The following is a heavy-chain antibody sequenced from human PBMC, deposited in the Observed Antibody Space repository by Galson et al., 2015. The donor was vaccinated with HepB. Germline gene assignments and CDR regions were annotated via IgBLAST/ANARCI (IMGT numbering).Heavy chain of an antibody. CDR3: AKGGDSSGYYFPYYYYGMDV. V-gene: IGHV3-30*18. D-gene: IGHD3-22*01. J-gene: IGHJ6*02. CDR2: ISYDGSNK. CDR1: GFTFSSYG. Sequence: SLRLSCAASGFTFSSYGMHWVRQAPGKGLEWVAVISYDGSNKYYADSVKGRFTISRDNSKNTLYLQMNSLRAEGTAVYYCAKGGDSSGYYFPYYYYGMDVCGQGTTVTVSS.